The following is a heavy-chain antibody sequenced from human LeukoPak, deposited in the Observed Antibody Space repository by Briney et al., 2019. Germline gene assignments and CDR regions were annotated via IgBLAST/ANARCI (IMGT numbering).Heavy chain of an antibody. CDR1: GGTFSSYG. V-gene: IGHV1-69*13. Sequence: VASVKVSCKASGGTFSSYGINWVRQAPGQGLEWMGGIIPIFGTATYAQKFQGRVTITADESTSTAYMDLSSLRSEDTAVYYCASQKWLQLYYFDYWGQGTLVTVSS. J-gene: IGHJ4*02. CDR2: IIPIFGTA. D-gene: IGHD5-24*01. CDR3: ASQKWLQLYYFDY.